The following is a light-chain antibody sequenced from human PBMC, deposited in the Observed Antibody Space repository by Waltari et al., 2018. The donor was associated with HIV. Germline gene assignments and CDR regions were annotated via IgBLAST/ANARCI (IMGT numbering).Light chain of an antibody. CDR2: YDS. J-gene: IGLJ2*01. Sequence: SYVLTQPPSVSVAPGKTARITCGGSNIGSRTVHWYQQKPGQAPVLLIYYDSDRPSGIPERFSGSNSGNTATLTISRVEAGDEADYYCQVWDSSTDHVVFGGGTKLTVL. CDR3: QVWDSSTDHVV. V-gene: IGLV3-21*04. CDR1: NIGSRT.